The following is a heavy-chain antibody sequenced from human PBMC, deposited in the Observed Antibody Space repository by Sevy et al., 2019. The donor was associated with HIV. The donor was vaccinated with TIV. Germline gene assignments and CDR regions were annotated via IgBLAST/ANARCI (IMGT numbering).Heavy chain of an antibody. CDR3: ARDGGYDSRGYDLSNY. Sequence: RLSCAASGFTFTTYAMHWVRQAPGKGLEWVAVISYDGSNTYYADSVKGRFTISRDSSKNTLYLQMNSLRAEDTAVYFCARDGGYDSRGYDLSNYWGQGTLVTVSS. CDR1: GFTFTTYA. J-gene: IGHJ4*02. CDR2: ISYDGSNT. V-gene: IGHV3-30-3*01. D-gene: IGHD3-22*01.